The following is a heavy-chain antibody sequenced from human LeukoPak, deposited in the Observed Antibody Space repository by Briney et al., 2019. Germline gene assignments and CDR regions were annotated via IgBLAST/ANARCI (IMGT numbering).Heavy chain of an antibody. CDR3: AGARGSGPFDP. J-gene: IGHJ5*02. V-gene: IGHV4-59*11. Sequence: SETLSLTCTVSGVSISSHYWSWIRQPPGKGLEWIGYIYYSGSTNYNPSLKSRVTISVDTSKNQFSLKLSSVTAADTAVYYCAGARGSGPFDPWGQGTLVTVSS. CDR1: GVSISSHY. CDR2: IYYSGST. D-gene: IGHD3-10*01.